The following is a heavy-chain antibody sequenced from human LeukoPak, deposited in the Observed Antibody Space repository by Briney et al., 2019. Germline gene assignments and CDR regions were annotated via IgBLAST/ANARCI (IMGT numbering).Heavy chain of an antibody. Sequence: PGGSLRLSCAASGFTFDDYAMHWVRQAQGKGLEWVSLISGDGGSTYYADSVKGRFTISRDNSKNSLYLQMNSLRTEDTALYYCAKAGDCSGGSCYFGGLDYWGQGTLVTVSS. CDR3: AKAGDCSGGSCYFGGLDY. CDR2: ISGDGGST. V-gene: IGHV3-43*02. CDR1: GFTFDDYA. D-gene: IGHD2-15*01. J-gene: IGHJ4*02.